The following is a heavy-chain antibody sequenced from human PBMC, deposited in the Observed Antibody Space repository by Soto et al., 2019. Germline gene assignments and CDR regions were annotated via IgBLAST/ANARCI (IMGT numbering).Heavy chain of an antibody. CDR2: ISSSSSYT. J-gene: IGHJ3*02. CDR3: ARFPLSVYDSSGYYPDAFDI. D-gene: IGHD3-22*01. CDR1: GFTFSDYY. V-gene: IGHV3-11*03. Sequence: GGSLRLSCAASGFTFSDYYMSWIRQAPGKGLEWVSYISSSSSYTNYADSVKGRFTISRDNAKNSLYLQMNSLRAEDTAVYYCARFPLSVYDSSGYYPDAFDIWGQGTMVTVSS.